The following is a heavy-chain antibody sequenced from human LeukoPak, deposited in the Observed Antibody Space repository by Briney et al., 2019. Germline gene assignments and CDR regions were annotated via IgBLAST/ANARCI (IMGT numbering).Heavy chain of an antibody. D-gene: IGHD3-22*01. CDR2: IRSKANSYAT. J-gene: IGHJ5*02. V-gene: IGHV3-73*01. Sequence: QHGGSLRLSCAASGFTFSGSAMHWVRQASGKGLEWVGRIRSKANSYATAYAASVKGRFTISRDDSKNTAYLQMNSLKTEDTAVYYCARDRYYYDSSGFSWFDPWGQGTLVTVSS. CDR1: GFTFSGSA. CDR3: ARDRYYYDSSGFSWFDP.